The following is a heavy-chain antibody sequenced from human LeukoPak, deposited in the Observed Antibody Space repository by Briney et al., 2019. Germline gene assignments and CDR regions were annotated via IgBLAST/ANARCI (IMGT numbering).Heavy chain of an antibody. D-gene: IGHD1-14*01. CDR2: INHSGGT. J-gene: IGHJ6*03. CDR3: ARGIAWWEPLGYYSSYTDV. Sequence: SETLSLTCALYGGSFSGYYWSWIRPPPGRGLEWIGEINHSGGTNYNPSLKSRVTISVDTSNNQFSLKPSSVTAAHPAVYYCARGIAWWEPLGYYSSYTDVWGKGTTVTVSS. V-gene: IGHV4-34*01. CDR1: GGSFSGYY.